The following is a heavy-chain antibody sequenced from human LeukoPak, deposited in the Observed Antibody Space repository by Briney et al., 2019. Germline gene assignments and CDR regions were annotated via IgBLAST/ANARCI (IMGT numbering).Heavy chain of an antibody. CDR3: AEDLPGGSYPL. CDR1: GFTFSSYS. CDR2: ISSSSSYI. Sequence: PGGSLRLSCAASGFTFSSYSMNWVRQAPGKGLEWVSSISSSSSYIYYADSVKGRFTISRDNSKNTLYLQMNSLRGEDTAIYYCAEDLPGGSYPLWGQGTLVTVST. J-gene: IGHJ4*02. V-gene: IGHV3-21*01. D-gene: IGHD3-16*02.